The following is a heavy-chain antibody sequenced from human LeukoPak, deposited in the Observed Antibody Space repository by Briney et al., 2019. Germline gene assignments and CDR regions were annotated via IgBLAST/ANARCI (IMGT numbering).Heavy chain of an antibody. CDR2: IYTSGST. Sequence: PSETLSLTCTVSGGSISSYYWSWIRQPAGKGLEWIGRIYTSGSTNYNPSLKSRVTMSVDTSKNQFSLKLSSETAADTAVYYCARYCSGGSCYRYFDYWGQGTLVTVSS. CDR3: ARYCSGGSCYRYFDY. J-gene: IGHJ4*02. D-gene: IGHD2-15*01. V-gene: IGHV4-4*07. CDR1: GGSISSYY.